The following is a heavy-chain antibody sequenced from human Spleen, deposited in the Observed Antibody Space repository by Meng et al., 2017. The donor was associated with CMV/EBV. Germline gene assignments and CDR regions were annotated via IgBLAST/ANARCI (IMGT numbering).Heavy chain of an antibody. J-gene: IGHJ4*02. D-gene: IGHD3-3*01. Sequence: ASVKVSCKASGYTFSNYDINWVRQATGQGLEWMGWMSPTSGKTGYAPKFLGRVTMTRNTSISTAYMELSSLRSEDTAVYYCARGQYDFWSGYPPEPLYYFDYWGQGTLVTVSS. V-gene: IGHV1-8*01. CDR1: GYTFSNYD. CDR2: MSPTSGKT. CDR3: ARGQYDFWSGYPPEPLYYFDY.